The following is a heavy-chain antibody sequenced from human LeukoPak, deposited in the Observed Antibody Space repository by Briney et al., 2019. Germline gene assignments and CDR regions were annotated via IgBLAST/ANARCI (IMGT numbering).Heavy chain of an antibody. V-gene: IGHV4-61*01. Sequence: SETLSLACTVSGGSVGSGTFYWSWIRQPPGKGLEWIGDIYYSGSTNYNPSLKSRVTISVDTSKNQFSLKLSSVTAADTAVYYSAREGWGFDYWGQGTLVTVSS. CDR1: GGSVGSGTFY. CDR2: IYYSGST. J-gene: IGHJ4*02. CDR3: AREGWGFDY. D-gene: IGHD7-27*01.